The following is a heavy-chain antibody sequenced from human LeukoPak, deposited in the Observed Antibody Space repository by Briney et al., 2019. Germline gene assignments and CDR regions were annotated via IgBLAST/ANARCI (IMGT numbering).Heavy chain of an antibody. V-gene: IGHV4-39*01. D-gene: IGHD3-22*01. J-gene: IGHJ3*02. CDR2: FYYGGTT. CDR3: ARPGYYDSSGYPDAFDI. Sequence: SETLSLTCSVSGASFSSSPYYWGWIRQPPGKGLEWIGNFYYGGTTYYNPSLKSRITLSVDRSENQFSLKLSSVTAADTAVYYCARPGYYDSSGYPDAFDIWGQGTMVTVSS. CDR1: GASFSSSPYY.